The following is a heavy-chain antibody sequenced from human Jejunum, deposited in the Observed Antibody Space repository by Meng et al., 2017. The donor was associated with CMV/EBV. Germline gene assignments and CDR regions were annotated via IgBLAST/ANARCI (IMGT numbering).Heavy chain of an antibody. CDR1: GFTFTSYS. J-gene: IGHJ5*02. CDR2: ISGSSTYI. Sequence: AGFTFTSYSITWVRQAPGKGLEWLSYISGSSTYIYHADSVKGRFTISRDNAKNSVYLQMNRLRAEDTAVYYCARAIDYGDPNWFDPWGQGTLVTVSS. D-gene: IGHD4-17*01. CDR3: ARAIDYGDPNWFDP. V-gene: IGHV3-21*01.